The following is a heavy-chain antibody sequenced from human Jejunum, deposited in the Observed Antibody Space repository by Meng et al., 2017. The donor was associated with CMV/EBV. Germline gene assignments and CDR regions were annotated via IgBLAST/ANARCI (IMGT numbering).Heavy chain of an antibody. Sequence: QVVLVQSGAEVKKPGASVKVSCKASGYTFTSHSMHWVRQAPGQGLEWMGIIYPSSGSTTYAQKFQGRVTMTSDTSTGTVYMELSSLRSEDTAVYYCARLSAYYFDYWGQGTLVTASS. CDR3: ARLSAYYFDY. CDR1: GYTFTSHS. V-gene: IGHV1-46*01. J-gene: IGHJ4*02. CDR2: IYPSSGST.